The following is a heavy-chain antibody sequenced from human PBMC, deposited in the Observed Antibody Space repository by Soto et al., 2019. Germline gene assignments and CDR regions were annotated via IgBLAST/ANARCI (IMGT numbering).Heavy chain of an antibody. D-gene: IGHD2-2*01. CDR2: INHSGST. Sequence: QVQLQQWGAGLLKPSETLSLTCAVYGGSFSGYYWSWIRQPPGKGLEWIGEINHSGSTNYNPSLKTRLTISIDTSTTQFSLMLSSVTAADTAVYYCARGIVVVPAAIFFDYWGQGTLVTVSS. CDR3: ARGIVVVPAAIFFDY. V-gene: IGHV4-34*01. CDR1: GGSFSGYY. J-gene: IGHJ4*02.